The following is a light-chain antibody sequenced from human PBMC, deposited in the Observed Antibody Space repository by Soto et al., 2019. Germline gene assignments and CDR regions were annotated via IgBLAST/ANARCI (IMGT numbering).Light chain of an antibody. J-gene: IGKJ3*01. CDR1: QDIRNY. CDR3: QKYKSAHLR. V-gene: IGKV1-27*01. Sequence: DIQMTQSPSSLSASVGDRVTITCRASQDIRNYLAWYQQKPGKVPKLLIYGASSLQSGVPSRFSGSGYGTDLPLTISTLQPEDFASSYCQKYKSAHLRFGPGTKVD. CDR2: GAS.